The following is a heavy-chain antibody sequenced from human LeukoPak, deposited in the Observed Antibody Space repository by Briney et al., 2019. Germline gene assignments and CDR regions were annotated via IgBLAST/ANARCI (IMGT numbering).Heavy chain of an antibody. D-gene: IGHD4-17*01. CDR1: GFTFSNYA. V-gene: IGHV3-23*05. CDR2: IYSGGNT. CDR3: ARRAGEYSHPYDY. Sequence: GGSLRLSCAASGFTFSNYAMSWVRQAPGKGLEWVSFIYSGGNTHYSDSVKGRFTISRDNSKNTLYLQMNSLRAEDTAVYYCARRAGEYSHPYDYWGQGTLVTVSS. J-gene: IGHJ4*02.